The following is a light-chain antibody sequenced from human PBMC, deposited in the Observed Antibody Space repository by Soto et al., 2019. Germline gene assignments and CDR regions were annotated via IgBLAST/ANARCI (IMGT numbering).Light chain of an antibody. J-gene: IGKJ5*01. CDR2: DAS. CDR3: QRRSNWPS. Sequence: EIVMTLSPATLSVSPGERATLSCRASHRVRNNLAWYQQKPGQPPRLLIYDASYRATDIPARFSGSGSGTDFTLTINSLESEDFAIYHCQRRSNWPSFGQGTRLEIK. CDR1: HRVRNN. V-gene: IGKV3-11*01.